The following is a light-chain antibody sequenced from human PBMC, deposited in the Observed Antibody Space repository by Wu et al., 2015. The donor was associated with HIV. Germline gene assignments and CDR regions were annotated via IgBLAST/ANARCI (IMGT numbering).Light chain of an antibody. CDR2: GAS. CDR1: QYVTASH. J-gene: IGKJ5*01. Sequence: EIVLTQSPGTLSVSPEERVTLSCRASQYVTASHLAWYQQKPGQAPRLLIYGASTRTDGIPDRFSGSGSGTDFTLIISRLEPEDFAVYYCHQYDTSPQSFGQGTRLEIK. CDR3: HQYDTSPQS. V-gene: IGKV3-20*01.